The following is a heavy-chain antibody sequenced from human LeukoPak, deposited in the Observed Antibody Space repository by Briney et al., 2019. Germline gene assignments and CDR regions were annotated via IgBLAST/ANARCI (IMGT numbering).Heavy chain of an antibody. D-gene: IGHD6-13*01. CDR1: GFTFSSYA. Sequence: PGGSLRLSCAASGFTFSSYAMSWVRQAPWKGLEWVSAISGSGGSTYYADSVKGRFTISRDNSKNTLYLQMNNLRAEDTAVYYCARGKDGSSWPYYFDSWGQGTLVTVSS. CDR2: ISGSGGST. CDR3: ARGKDGSSWPYYFDS. V-gene: IGHV3-23*01. J-gene: IGHJ4*02.